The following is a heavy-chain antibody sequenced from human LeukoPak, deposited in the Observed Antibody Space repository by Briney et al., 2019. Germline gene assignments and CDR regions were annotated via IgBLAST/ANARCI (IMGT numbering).Heavy chain of an antibody. CDR2: MNPNSGNT. V-gene: IGHV1-8*01. CDR1: GYTFTSYD. Sequence: ASVKVSCKASGYTFTSYDINWVRQATGQGLEWMGWMNPNSGNTGYAQKFQGRVTMTRNTSISTAYMELSSLRSEDTAVYYCARGEWRSDVARFHYYQPLLYSTKTIDYWGQGTLVTVSS. J-gene: IGHJ4*02. D-gene: IGHD2-2*02. CDR3: ARGEWRSDVARFHYYQPLLYSTKTIDY.